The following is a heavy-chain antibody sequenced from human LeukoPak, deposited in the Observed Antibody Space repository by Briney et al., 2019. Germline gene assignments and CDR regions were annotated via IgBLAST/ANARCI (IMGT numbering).Heavy chain of an antibody. CDR3: ARDPSSGWLEDYFDY. D-gene: IGHD6-19*01. CDR2: INPNSGGT. J-gene: IGHJ4*02. Sequence: ASVKVSCKASGYTFTGYYMHWVRQAPGQGLEWMGWINPNSGGTNYAQKFQGRVTMTRDTSISTAYMELSRLRSDDTAVYYCARDPSSGWLEDYFDYWGQGTLVTVSS. CDR1: GYTFTGYY. V-gene: IGHV1-2*02.